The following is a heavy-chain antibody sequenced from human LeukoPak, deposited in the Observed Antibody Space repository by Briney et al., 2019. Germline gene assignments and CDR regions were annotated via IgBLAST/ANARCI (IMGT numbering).Heavy chain of an antibody. Sequence: PGGSLRLSCAASGFTFSHYNMNWVRQAPGKGLEWVSSISGSTGYIYYADSAKGRFTIPRDNAKNSLFLQMNSLRAEDTAVYYCARDRSSDWHFDFWGPGTPVTVSS. V-gene: IGHV3-21*01. CDR3: ARDRSSDWHFDF. J-gene: IGHJ4*02. D-gene: IGHD6-19*01. CDR1: GFTFSHYN. CDR2: ISGSTGYI.